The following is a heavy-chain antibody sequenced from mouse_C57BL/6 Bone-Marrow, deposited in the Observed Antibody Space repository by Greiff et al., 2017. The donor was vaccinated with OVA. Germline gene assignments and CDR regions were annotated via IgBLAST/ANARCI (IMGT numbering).Heavy chain of an antibody. J-gene: IGHJ2*01. CDR3: ARLIVDYYGSSEDYFDY. Sequence: VQLQQPGAELVKPGASVKMSCKASGYTFPSYWITWVKQRPGQGLEWIGDIYPGSGSTNYNEKFKSKATMTVATSSSTAYMQLSSLPSEDSAVDYCARLIVDYYGSSEDYFDYWGQGTTLTVSS. CDR1: GYTFPSYW. CDR2: IYPGSGST. D-gene: IGHD1-1*01. V-gene: IGHV1-55*01.